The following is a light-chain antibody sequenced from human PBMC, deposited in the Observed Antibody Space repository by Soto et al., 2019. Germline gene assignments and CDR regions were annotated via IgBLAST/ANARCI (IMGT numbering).Light chain of an antibody. J-gene: IGLJ3*02. CDR1: SGHSHYA. CDR3: QTWDTGIL. Sequence: QSVLTQSPSASASLGASVKLTCTLSSGHSHYAIAWHQQQPEKGPRYLMKVHSDGSHSKGDGIPDRFSGSSSGAERYLTISSLQSEDEADYYCQTWDTGILFGGGTKLTVL. V-gene: IGLV4-69*01. CDR2: VHSDGSH.